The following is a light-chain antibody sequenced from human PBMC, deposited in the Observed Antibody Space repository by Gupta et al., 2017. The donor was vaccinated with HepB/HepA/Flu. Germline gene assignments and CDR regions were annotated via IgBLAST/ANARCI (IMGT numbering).Light chain of an antibody. Sequence: QSALTQPASVSGSPGQSITISCTGSSSDVGGYNYVSWYQQYLGTAPKLMIYDVSNRPSGVSNRFSGSKSGNTASLTISGLQTEDEADYYCCSYTSGGTQLFGGGTKLTVL. CDR2: DVS. CDR1: SSDVGGYNY. J-gene: IGLJ3*02. CDR3: CSYTSGGTQL. V-gene: IGLV2-14*03.